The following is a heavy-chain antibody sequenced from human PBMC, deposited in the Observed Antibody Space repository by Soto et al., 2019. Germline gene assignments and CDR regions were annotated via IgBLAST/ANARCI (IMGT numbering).Heavy chain of an antibody. CDR2: ISTYNGNT. D-gene: IGHD3-22*01. Sequence: QVQLVQSGAEVKKPGASVKVSCKASGYTFINYGISWVRQTPGQGLEWMGWISTYNGNTKYAQKVQGRVTMTTDTSMSTAYIELRSLRSDDTAVYYCARWLRNGMHVWGQGTTVAVSS. CDR3: ARWLRNGMHV. J-gene: IGHJ6*02. V-gene: IGHV1-18*01. CDR1: GYTFINYG.